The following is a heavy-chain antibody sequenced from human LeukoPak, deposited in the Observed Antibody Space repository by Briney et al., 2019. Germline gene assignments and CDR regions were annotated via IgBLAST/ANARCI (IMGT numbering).Heavy chain of an antibody. CDR2: ISSSGSTI. J-gene: IGHJ4*02. D-gene: IGHD3-22*01. V-gene: IGHV3-48*03. CDR3: ARDSMIVIVRPPYFDY. CDR1: GFTFSSYE. Sequence: GGSLRLSCAASGFTFSSYEMNWVRQAPGKGLEWVSYISSSGSTIYYADSVKGRFTISRDNAKNSLYLQMNSLRAEDTAVYYCARDSMIVIVRPPYFDYWGQGTLVTVSS.